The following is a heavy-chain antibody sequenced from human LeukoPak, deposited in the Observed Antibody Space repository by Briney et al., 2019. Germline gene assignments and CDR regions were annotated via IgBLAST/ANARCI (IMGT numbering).Heavy chain of an antibody. J-gene: IGHJ4*02. CDR3: ARGDSSGYLMGPSLFDF. V-gene: IGHV2-70*11. Sequence: SGPALVKPTQTLTLTCTFSGFSLNTRGMCVSWIRQPPGKALEWLARIDWDDDKYYTTSLKTRLTISKDTSKNRVVLTMTNMDPVDTATYYCARGDSSGYLMGPSLFDFWGQGTLVTVSS. CDR2: IDWDDDK. CDR1: GFSLNTRGMC. D-gene: IGHD3-22*01.